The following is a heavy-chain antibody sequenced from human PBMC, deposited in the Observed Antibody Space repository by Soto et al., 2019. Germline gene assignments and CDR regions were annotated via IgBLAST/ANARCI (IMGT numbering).Heavy chain of an antibody. CDR3: ARGPLRNWFDP. J-gene: IGHJ5*02. D-gene: IGHD5-12*01. CDR2: INAGNGNT. Sequence: QVQLVQSGAEVKKPGASVKVSCKASGYTFTSYAMHWVRQAPGQRLEWMGWINAGNGNTKYSQKFQGRVTITKNTSESTAYMELSSLRSEDTAVYYCARGPLRNWFDPWGQGTLVTVSS. V-gene: IGHV1-3*01. CDR1: GYTFTSYA.